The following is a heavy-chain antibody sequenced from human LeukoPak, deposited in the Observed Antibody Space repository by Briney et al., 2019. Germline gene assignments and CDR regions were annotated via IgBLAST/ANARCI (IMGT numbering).Heavy chain of an antibody. J-gene: IGHJ4*02. CDR1: GFTVSSKY. CDR3: ARDFFAFGGVIALLDY. CDR2: IKLDGSEK. D-gene: IGHD3-16*02. V-gene: IGHV3-7*01. Sequence: GGSLRLSCAASGFTVSSKYMTWVRQAPGKGLEWVANIKLDGSEKYYVDSVKGRFTISRDNAKKSLYLQMNSLRDEDTAVYYCARDFFAFGGVIALLDYWGQGTLVTVSS.